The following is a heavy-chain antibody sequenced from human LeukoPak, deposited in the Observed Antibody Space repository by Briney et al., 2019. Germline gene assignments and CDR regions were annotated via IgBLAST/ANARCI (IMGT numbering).Heavy chain of an antibody. J-gene: IGHJ4*02. Sequence: ASVKVSCKASGYTFTSYGISWVRQAPGRGLEWMGWISAYNGNTNYAQKLQGRVTMTTDTSTSTAYMELRSLRSDDTAVYYCARDRAVLLWFGELLHYWGQGTLVTVSS. CDR2: ISAYNGNT. D-gene: IGHD3-10*01. CDR3: ARDRAVLLWFGELLHY. CDR1: GYTFTSYG. V-gene: IGHV1-18*01.